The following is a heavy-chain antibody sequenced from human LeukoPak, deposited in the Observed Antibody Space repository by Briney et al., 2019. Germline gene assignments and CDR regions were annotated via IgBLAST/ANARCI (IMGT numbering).Heavy chain of an antibody. CDR1: GYTFTSYY. CDR2: INPSGGST. D-gene: IGHD3-10*01. J-gene: IGHJ4*02. CDR3: ARNAPYYYGWGIYYTFDS. Sequence: ASVKVSCKASGYTFTSYYMHWVRQAPGQGLEWMGIINPSGGSTSYAQKFQGRVTMTRDMSTSTVYMELSSLRSEDTAVYYCARNAPYYYGWGIYYTFDSGGRETLFTVSS. V-gene: IGHV1-46*01.